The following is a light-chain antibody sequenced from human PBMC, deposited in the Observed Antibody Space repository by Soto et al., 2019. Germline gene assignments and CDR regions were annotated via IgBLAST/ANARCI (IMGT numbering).Light chain of an antibody. CDR2: DVS. J-gene: IGLJ2*01. Sequence: QSVLTQPASVSGSPGQSITISCTRTSSDVGGYNYVSWYQHHPGKAPKLMIYDVSNRASGVSNRFSGSKSGNTASLTISGLQAEDEAGYYCSSYRSSSIPVVFGGGTQLTVL. CDR3: SSYRSSSIPVV. V-gene: IGLV2-14*03. CDR1: SSDVGGYNY.